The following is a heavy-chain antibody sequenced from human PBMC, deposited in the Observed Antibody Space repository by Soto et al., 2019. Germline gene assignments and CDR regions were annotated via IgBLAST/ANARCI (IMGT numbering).Heavy chain of an antibody. CDR2: MNPNSANT. D-gene: IGHD3-16*01. Sequence: QVQLVQSGAEVKKPGASVKVSCKASGYTFTSYDINWVRQATGQGLEWMGWMNPNSANTGYAQKFQGRVTMTRNTTISTGYMELCSLSSEDTAVYYCATEGVRGMDVWGQGTTVTVPS. J-gene: IGHJ6*02. V-gene: IGHV1-8*01. CDR3: ATEGVRGMDV. CDR1: GYTFTSYD.